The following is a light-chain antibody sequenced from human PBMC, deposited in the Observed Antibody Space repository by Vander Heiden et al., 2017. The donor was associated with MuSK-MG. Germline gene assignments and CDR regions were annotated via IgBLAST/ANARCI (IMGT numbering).Light chain of an antibody. J-gene: IGLJ3*02. V-gene: IGLV1-44*01. CDR3: AAWDDSLNGRV. CDR2: SNN. Sequence: QSVLTQPPSASRTPGQRVTISCSGSSSNIGSNPVNWYQQLPGTAPQLLLYSNNQRPSGVPDRFSGSKSGTSATMAISGLQSEDEADYYCAAWDDSLNGRVFGGWTKLTVL. CDR1: SSNIGSNP.